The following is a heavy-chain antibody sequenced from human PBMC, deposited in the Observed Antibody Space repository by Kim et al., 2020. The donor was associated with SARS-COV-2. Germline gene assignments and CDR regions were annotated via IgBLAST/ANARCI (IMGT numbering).Heavy chain of an antibody. CDR2: INHDGNYI. CDR3: ARDINYNFDY. V-gene: IGHV3-21*01. D-gene: IGHD4-4*01. Sequence: GGSLRLSCAASGFMFGDYPMNWVRQAPGKGLECVSSINHDGNYIYYADSVKGRFTISRDNARNSLFLQMNSMRADDTAIYYCARDINYNFDYWGQGALVTVSP. CDR1: GFMFGDYP. J-gene: IGHJ4*02.